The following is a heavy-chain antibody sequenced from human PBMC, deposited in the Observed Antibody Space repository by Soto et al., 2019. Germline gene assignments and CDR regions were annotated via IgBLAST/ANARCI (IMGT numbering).Heavy chain of an antibody. V-gene: IGHV4-59*01. CDR1: GGSISSYY. CDR2: IYYSGST. CDR3: ARIIRSRVRDYYYYMDV. Sequence: SETLSLTCTVSGGSISSYYWSWIRQPPGKGLEWIGYIYYSGSTNYNPSLKSRVTISVDTSKNQFSLKLSSVTAADTAVYYCARIIRSRVRDYYYYMDVWGKGTTVTVSS. D-gene: IGHD2-2*01. J-gene: IGHJ6*03.